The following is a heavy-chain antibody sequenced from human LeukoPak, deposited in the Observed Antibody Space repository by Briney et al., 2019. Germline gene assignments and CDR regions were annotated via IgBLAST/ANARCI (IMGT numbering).Heavy chain of an antibody. J-gene: IGHJ6*02. V-gene: IGHV3-74*01. Sequence: GGSLRLSCAASGFTFSSYWMHWVRQAPGKGLVWVSRINSDGSSTSYADPVKGRFTISRDNAKNTLYLQMNSLRAEDTAAYYCARGAPTTPVTTDYYYYGMDVWGQGTTVTVSS. CDR2: INSDGSST. CDR3: ARGAPTTPVTTDYYYYGMDV. CDR1: GFTFSSYW. D-gene: IGHD4-17*01.